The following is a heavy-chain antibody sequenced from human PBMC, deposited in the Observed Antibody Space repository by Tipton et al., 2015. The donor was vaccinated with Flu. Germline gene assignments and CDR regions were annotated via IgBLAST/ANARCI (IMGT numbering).Heavy chain of an antibody. V-gene: IGHV4-31*03. CDR1: GGSISSGGYY. CDR2: IYYSGST. J-gene: IGHJ3*02. D-gene: IGHD6-6*01. CDR3: ATYQGAYSRSSVLEINDAFDI. Sequence: TLSLTCTVSGGSISSGGYYWSWIRQHPGKGLEWIGYIYYSGSTYYNPSLKSRVTISVDTSKNQFSLKLSSVTAADTAVYYCATYQGAYSRSSVLEINDAFDIWGQGTMVTVSS.